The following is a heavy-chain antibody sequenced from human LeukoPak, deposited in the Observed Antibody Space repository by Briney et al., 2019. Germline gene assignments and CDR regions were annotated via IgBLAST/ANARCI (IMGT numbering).Heavy chain of an antibody. CDR1: GFSFRRYA. J-gene: IGHJ3*01. Sequence: PGGSLRLSCAASGFSFRRYAMNWVRQAPGRGLEWVAVISGPGPSTVYADSVKGRFTISGDNSKNTLFLQLDSLRVEDTAIYYCAKEEMPHAFDLWGQGAMVTVSS. D-gene: IGHD5-24*01. V-gene: IGHV3-23*01. CDR2: ISGPGPST. CDR3: AKEEMPHAFDL.